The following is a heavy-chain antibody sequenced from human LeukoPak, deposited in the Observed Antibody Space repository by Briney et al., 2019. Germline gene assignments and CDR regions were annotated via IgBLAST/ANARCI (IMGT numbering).Heavy chain of an antibody. CDR2: ISFDGSNK. V-gene: IGHV3-30*04. CDR3: ARGWYSSGFDY. J-gene: IGHJ4*02. CDR1: GFTFSSYA. Sequence: GGSLRLSCAASGFTFSSYAMHWVRQARGRGLEWVTIISFDGSNKYYADSVKGRFTISRDNPKNTLYLQMNSLRAEDTAVYYCARGWYSSGFDYWGQGTLVTVSS. D-gene: IGHD6-19*01.